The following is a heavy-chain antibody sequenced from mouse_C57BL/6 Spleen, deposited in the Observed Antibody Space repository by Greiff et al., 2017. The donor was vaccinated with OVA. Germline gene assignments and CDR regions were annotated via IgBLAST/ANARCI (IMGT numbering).Heavy chain of an antibody. D-gene: IGHD2-1*01. Sequence: EVQWVESGGGLVKPGGSLKLSCAASGFTFSSYAMSWVRQTPEKRLEWVATISDGGSYTYYPDNVKGRFTISRDNAKNNLYLQMSHLKSEDTAMYYCARDHYGNYAMDYWGQGTSVTVSS. J-gene: IGHJ4*01. CDR1: GFTFSSYA. V-gene: IGHV5-4*01. CDR2: ISDGGSYT. CDR3: ARDHYGNYAMDY.